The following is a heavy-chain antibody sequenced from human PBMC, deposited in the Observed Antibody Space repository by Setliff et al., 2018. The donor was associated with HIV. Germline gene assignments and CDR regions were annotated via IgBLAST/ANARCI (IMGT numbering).Heavy chain of an antibody. Sequence: SVKGSCKASGGTFSSQAINWVRQAPGQGLEWMGGIIPMYGSVDCAQKFQGRVTITTDESTSTAYMELSRLRSEDTAAYYCARATFYCRGGRCYSSFFDSWGQGTLVTVSS. J-gene: IGHJ4*02. CDR2: IIPMYGSV. CDR1: GGTFSSQA. D-gene: IGHD2-15*01. V-gene: IGHV1-69*05. CDR3: ARATFYCRGGRCYSSFFDS.